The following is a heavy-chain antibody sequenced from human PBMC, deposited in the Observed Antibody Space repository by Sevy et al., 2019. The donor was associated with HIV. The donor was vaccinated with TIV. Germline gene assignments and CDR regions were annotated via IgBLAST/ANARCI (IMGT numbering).Heavy chain of an antibody. CDR2: IKEDGSEK. CDR3: ARERLPKTGTTAGYYYYMDV. D-gene: IGHD1-7*01. Sequence: GGSLRLSCAASGFTFSGYYMTWVRQAPGKGLEWVANIKEDGSEKKYVDSVKGRFTISRDNAKNSLYLQTNSLRAEDTAVYYCARERLPKTGTTAGYYYYMDVWGKGTTVTVSS. J-gene: IGHJ6*03. CDR1: GFTFSGYY. V-gene: IGHV3-7*03.